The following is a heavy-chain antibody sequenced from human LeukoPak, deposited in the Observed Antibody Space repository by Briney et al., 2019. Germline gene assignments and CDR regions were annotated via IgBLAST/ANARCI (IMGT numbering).Heavy chain of an antibody. D-gene: IGHD2-8*02. V-gene: IGHV3-7*01. CDR2: IKQDGSEK. CDR3: ARVGAVTGAFDY. CDR1: GFTFSSNW. J-gene: IGHJ4*02. Sequence: GGSLRLSCEASGFTFSSNWMNWVRQAPGKGLEWVANIKQDGSEKYYVDSVKGRFTISRDNAKNTLYLQMNSLRAEDTAVYYCARVGAVTGAFDYWGQGTLVTVSS.